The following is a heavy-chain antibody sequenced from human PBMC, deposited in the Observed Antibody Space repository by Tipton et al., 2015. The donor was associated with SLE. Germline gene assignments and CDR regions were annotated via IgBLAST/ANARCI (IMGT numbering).Heavy chain of an antibody. CDR3: AQAHLWGSYRYASDI. V-gene: IGHV4-59*07. D-gene: IGHD3-16*02. CDR1: GGSIRSYY. Sequence: TLSLTCTVSGGSIRSYYWTWIRQPPGKRLEWIAYIYHSGITNYNPSLQSRVTISVDRSKNQFSLKLTSVTAADTAVYYCAQAHLWGSYRYASDIWGQGTMVTFSS. CDR2: IYHSGIT. J-gene: IGHJ3*02.